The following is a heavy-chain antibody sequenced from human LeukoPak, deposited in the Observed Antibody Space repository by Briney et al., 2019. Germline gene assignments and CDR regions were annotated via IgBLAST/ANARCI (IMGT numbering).Heavy chain of an antibody. CDR2: IYYSGST. CDR3: ASYDYGDSAIDY. D-gene: IGHD4-17*01. V-gene: IGHV4-30-4*01. Sequence: SETLSLTCTVSGGSISSGDYYWSWIRQPPGKGLEWIGYIYYSGSTYYNLSLKSRVTISVDTSKNQFSLRLSSVTAADTAVYYCASYDYGDSAIDYWGQGTLVTVSS. J-gene: IGHJ4*02. CDR1: GGSISSGDYY.